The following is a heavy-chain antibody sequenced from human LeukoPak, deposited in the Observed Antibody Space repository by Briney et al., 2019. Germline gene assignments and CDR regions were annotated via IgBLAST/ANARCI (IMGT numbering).Heavy chain of an antibody. CDR2: IGTAGDT. J-gene: IGHJ3*02. CDR3: ARAHCSSTSCDDAFDI. D-gene: IGHD2-2*01. CDR1: GFTFSSYD. Sequence: PGGSLRLSCAASGFTFSSYDMHWVRQATGKGLEWVSAIGTAGDTYYPGSVKGRFTISRENAKNSLYLQMNSLRAGDTAVYYCARAHCSSTSCDDAFDIWGQGIMVTVSS. V-gene: IGHV3-13*01.